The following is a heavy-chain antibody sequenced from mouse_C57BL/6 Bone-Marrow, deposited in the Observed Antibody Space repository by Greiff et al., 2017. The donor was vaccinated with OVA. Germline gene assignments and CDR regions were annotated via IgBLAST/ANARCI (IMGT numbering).Heavy chain of an antibody. J-gene: IGHJ4*01. V-gene: IGHV10-1*01. CDR2: IRSKSNNSAT. CDR1: GFSFNTYA. Sequence: EVKLMESGGGLVQPKGSLKLSCAASGFSFNTYAMNWVRQAPGKGLEWVARIRSKSNNSATYYADSVKDRFTISRDDSESRLYLQMNNLKTEDTAMYYCVLLLLELDYWGQGTSGTVSS. D-gene: IGHD1-1*01. CDR3: VLLLLELDY.